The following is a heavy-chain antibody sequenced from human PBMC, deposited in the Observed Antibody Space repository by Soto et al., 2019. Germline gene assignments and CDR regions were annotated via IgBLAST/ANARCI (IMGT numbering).Heavy chain of an antibody. D-gene: IGHD3-22*01. V-gene: IGHV3-9*01. CDR2: ISWNSGSI. J-gene: IGHJ3*02. CDR1: GFTFDDYA. Sequence: GGSLRLSCAASGFTFDDYAMHWVRQAPGKGLEWVSGISWNSGSIGYADSVKGRFTISRDNAKDSLYLQMNSLRAEDTALYYCAKEYYYDSSGYPPAFDIWGQGTMVTVSS. CDR3: AKEYYYDSSGYPPAFDI.